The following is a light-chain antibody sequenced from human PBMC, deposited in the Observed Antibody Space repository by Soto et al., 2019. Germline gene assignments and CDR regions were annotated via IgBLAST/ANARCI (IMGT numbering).Light chain of an antibody. CDR3: CSYAGSYTWV. J-gene: IGLJ3*02. V-gene: IGLV2-11*01. Sequence: QSALTQPRSVSGSPGQAVTISCTGTSSDVGGYNYVSWYQQHPGKAPKVMIYHVSKRPSGVTDRFSGYKSGNTASLTISWIQAEDEADYYCCSYAGSYTWVFGGGTKLTVL. CDR2: HVS. CDR1: SSDVGGYNY.